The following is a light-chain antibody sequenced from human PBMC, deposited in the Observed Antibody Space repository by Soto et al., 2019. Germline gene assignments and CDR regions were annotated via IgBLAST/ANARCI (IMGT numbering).Light chain of an antibody. V-gene: IGKV1-5*03. CDR1: QTISSW. Sequence: DVQMTESPSTLSASVGDRVTITCRASQTISSWLAWYQQKPGKAPKLLIYKASTLKSGVPSRFSGSGSGTEFTLTISSLQPDDFATYYCQQSYTTPLTFGGGTKVDI. CDR3: QQSYTTPLT. J-gene: IGKJ4*01. CDR2: KAS.